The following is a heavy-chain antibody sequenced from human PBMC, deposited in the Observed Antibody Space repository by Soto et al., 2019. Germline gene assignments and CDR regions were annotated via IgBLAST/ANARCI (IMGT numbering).Heavy chain of an antibody. J-gene: IGHJ4*02. Sequence: LTISCTASGFTFSSFWMDWVRQAPGKGLEWVANINPHGTERHDVDSVKGRFTISRDNAKNSLYLQMSSLTAEDSALYYCSRSLDSWGQGTRVTVSS. CDR1: GFTFSSFW. CDR2: INPHGTER. CDR3: SRSLDS. V-gene: IGHV3-7*01.